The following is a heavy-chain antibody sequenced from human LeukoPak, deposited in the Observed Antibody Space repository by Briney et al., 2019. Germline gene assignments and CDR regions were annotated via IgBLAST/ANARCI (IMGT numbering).Heavy chain of an antibody. D-gene: IGHD6-19*01. CDR2: FYTSGST. CDR1: GGSISDYY. CDR3: ARDSSGSGWYRIDY. V-gene: IGHV4-4*07. Sequence: SETLSLTCTVSGGSISDYYLSWIRQPAGKGLEWVGRFYTSGSTLYNPSLKSRVTISIGKSRNQFSLKLSSVTAADTAVYYCARDSSGSGWYRIDYWGKGTLVTVSS. J-gene: IGHJ4*02.